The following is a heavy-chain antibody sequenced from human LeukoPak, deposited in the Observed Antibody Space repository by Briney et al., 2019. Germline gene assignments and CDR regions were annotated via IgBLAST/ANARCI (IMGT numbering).Heavy chain of an antibody. Sequence: ASVKVSCKASGYTFTSYYMHWVRQAPGQGLEWMGIINPSGGSTSYAQKFQGRVAMTRDTSKNQFSLKLSSVTAADTAVYYCARDLGRLNYGGNPARGAFDIWGQGTMVTVSS. J-gene: IGHJ3*02. CDR3: ARDLGRLNYGGNPARGAFDI. D-gene: IGHD4-23*01. CDR1: GYTFTSYY. CDR2: INPSGGST. V-gene: IGHV1-46*01.